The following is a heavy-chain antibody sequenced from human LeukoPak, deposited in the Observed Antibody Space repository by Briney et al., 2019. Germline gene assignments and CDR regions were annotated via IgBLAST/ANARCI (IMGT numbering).Heavy chain of an antibody. J-gene: IGHJ4*02. D-gene: IGHD7-27*01. CDR1: GGSFSGYY. V-gene: IGHV4-34*01. CDR3: ARHLSGDPYTYYFDY. Sequence: SETLSLTCAVYGGSFSGYYWSWIRQPPGKGLEWIGEINHSGSTNYNPSLKSRVTISVDTSKNQFSLKLSSVTAADTAVYYCARHLSGDPYTYYFDYWGQGTLVTVSS. CDR2: INHSGST.